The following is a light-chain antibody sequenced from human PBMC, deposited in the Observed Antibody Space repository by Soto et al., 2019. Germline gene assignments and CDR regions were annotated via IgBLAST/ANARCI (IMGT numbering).Light chain of an antibody. CDR1: QSIRKY. Sequence: DIQMTQSPSSVSSSVRDRVIITCLASQSIRKYLNWYQHKPGKVPTLLIYAASSLQSGVLSRFSGSGSGTEFTLTITSLQPEDFATYYCQQSGDTPPWTFGQGTKVDNK. CDR2: AAS. CDR3: QQSGDTPPWT. J-gene: IGKJ1*01. V-gene: IGKV1-39*01.